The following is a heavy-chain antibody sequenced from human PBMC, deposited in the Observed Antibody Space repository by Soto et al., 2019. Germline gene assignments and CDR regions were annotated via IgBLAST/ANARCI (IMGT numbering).Heavy chain of an antibody. J-gene: IGHJ6*02. CDR3: ARELGKSGMDV. D-gene: IGHD7-27*01. CDR1: GASVSSGSHY. CDR2: ISSSGGT. V-gene: IGHV4-61*01. Sequence: QVQLQESGPGLVKPSETLSLTCTVSGASVSSGSHYWTWIRQPPGKGLEWIGYISSSGGTNYSPSLKSRDTISLDTSKNQFSLILSSVTAADTAVYYCARELGKSGMDVWGQGTTVTVSS.